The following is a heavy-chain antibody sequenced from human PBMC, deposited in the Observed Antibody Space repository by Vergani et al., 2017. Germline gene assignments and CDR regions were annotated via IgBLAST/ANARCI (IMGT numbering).Heavy chain of an antibody. Sequence: QVKLQESGPGLVKPSETLSLTCTVSGASVNSYYWSWIRQPPGKGLEWMGYVSFRGDTLYDPSVKGRMTISLNTSSNQFSLYLTSMTAADTAGYYYARSRIYCGAGSPDYWGQGTLVTVSS. CDR1: GASVNSYY. J-gene: IGHJ4*02. CDR3: ARSRIYCGAGSPDY. D-gene: IGHD2-21*01. CDR2: VSFRGDT. V-gene: IGHV4-59*02.